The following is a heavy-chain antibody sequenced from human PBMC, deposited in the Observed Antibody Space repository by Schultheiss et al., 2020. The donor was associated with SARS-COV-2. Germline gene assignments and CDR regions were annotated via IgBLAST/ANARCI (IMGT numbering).Heavy chain of an antibody. V-gene: IGHV1-2*02. CDR3: ARVLGGSGSYDPPYYYYGMDV. Sequence: ASVKVSCKASGYTFTGYYIHWVRQAPGQGLEWMGGIIPIFGTANYAQKFQGRVTMTRNTSISTAYMELSRLRSDDTAVYYCARVLGGSGSYDPPYYYYGMDVWGQGTTVTVSS. J-gene: IGHJ6*02. D-gene: IGHD1-26*01. CDR2: IIPIFGTA. CDR1: GYTFTGYY.